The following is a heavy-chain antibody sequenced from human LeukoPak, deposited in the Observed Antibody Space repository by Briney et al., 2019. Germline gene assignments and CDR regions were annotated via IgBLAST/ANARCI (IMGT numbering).Heavy chain of an antibody. Sequence: SETLSLTCTASGYSISSGYYWGWIRQPPGKRMEWIGSIYHSGSTYYNPSLKSRVTISVDTSKNQFSLKLSSVTAADTAVYYCARVSSGYYNGAFDIWGQGTMVTVSS. CDR3: ARVSSGYYNGAFDI. D-gene: IGHD3-3*01. CDR2: IYHSGST. V-gene: IGHV4-38-2*02. CDR1: GYSISSGYY. J-gene: IGHJ3*02.